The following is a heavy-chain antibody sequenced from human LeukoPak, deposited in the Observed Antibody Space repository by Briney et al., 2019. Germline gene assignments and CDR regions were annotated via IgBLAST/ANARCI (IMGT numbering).Heavy chain of an antibody. CDR1: GFTFDDFA. Sequence: GGSLRLSCATSGFTFDDFAMHCVRQPPGKGLEWVSLISGDGISIYNADSVKGRFIISRDNNNSSLYLEMNSLRTEDTAFYYCAKDTRNAVVSRGYGIDVWGQGTPVTVSS. J-gene: IGHJ6*02. V-gene: IGHV3-43*02. D-gene: IGHD2-15*01. CDR2: ISGDGISI. CDR3: AKDTRNAVVSRGYGIDV.